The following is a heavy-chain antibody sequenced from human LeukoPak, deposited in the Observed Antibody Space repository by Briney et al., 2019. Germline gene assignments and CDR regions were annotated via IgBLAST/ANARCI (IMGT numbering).Heavy chain of an antibody. CDR2: VYYTGST. Sequence: SETLSLTCAVSGASISTYYWSWIRQPPGKGLEWIGYVYYTGSTNYNPSLKSRVTISVDTSKNQFSLKLSSVTAADTAVYYCARESPTTVTTSAFFDYWGQGTLVTVSS. V-gene: IGHV4-59*01. J-gene: IGHJ4*02. D-gene: IGHD4-17*01. CDR1: GASISTYY. CDR3: ARESPTTVTTSAFFDY.